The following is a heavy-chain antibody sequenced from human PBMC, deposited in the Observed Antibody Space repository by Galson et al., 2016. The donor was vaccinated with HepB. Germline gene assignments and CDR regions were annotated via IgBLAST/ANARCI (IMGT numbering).Heavy chain of an antibody. J-gene: IGHJ6*02. CDR3: AKDGPGYSSGWHSYYFAMDV. D-gene: IGHD6-19*01. CDR1: GFTFSIYA. V-gene: IGHV3-23*01. CDR2: ITSSGGST. Sequence: SLRLSCAASGFTFSIYAMSWVRQAPGKGLEWVSAITSSGGSTYYADSVKGRFSISRDNSKNTVYLQMNSLRAEDTAVYYCAKDGPGYSSGWHSYYFAMDVWGQGTTVTVSS.